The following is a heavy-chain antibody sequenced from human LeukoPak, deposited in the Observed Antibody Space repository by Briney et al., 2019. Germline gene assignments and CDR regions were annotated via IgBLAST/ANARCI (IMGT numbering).Heavy chain of an antibody. D-gene: IGHD3-22*01. V-gene: IGHV1-24*01. J-gene: IGHJ5*02. CDR1: GYTLTELS. Sequence: ASVKVACKVSGYTLTELSMHWVRQAPGKGLEWMGGFDPEDGETIYAQKFQGRVTMTEDTSTDTPYMELSSLRSEDTAVYYCATGDSSGYPNWFNPWGQGTLVTVSP. CDR3: ATGDSSGYPNWFNP. CDR2: FDPEDGET.